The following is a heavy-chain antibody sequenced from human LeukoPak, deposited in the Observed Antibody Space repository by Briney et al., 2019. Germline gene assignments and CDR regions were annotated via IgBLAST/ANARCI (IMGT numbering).Heavy chain of an antibody. CDR1: GGSISSYY. Sequence: SSETLSLTCTVSGGSISSYYWSWIRQPPGKGLEWIGYIYYSGSTNYSPSLKSRVTISVDTSKNQFSLKLSSVTAADTAVYYCARDLWDDCGQHDAYDIWGQGTMVTVSS. CDR2: IYYSGST. D-gene: IGHD2-21*02. V-gene: IGHV4-59*12. CDR3: ARDLWDDCGQHDAYDI. J-gene: IGHJ3*02.